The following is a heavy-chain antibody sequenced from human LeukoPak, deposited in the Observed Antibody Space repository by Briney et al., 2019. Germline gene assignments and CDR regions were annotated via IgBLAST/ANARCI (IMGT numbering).Heavy chain of an antibody. D-gene: IGHD3-9*01. CDR1: GGTFSSSA. CDR3: ARVHYDILTGYSYFDY. V-gene: IGHV1-18*01. J-gene: IGHJ4*02. Sequence: GASVKVSCKTSGGTFSSSAITWVRQAPGQGLEWMGWISAYNDNTNYAQKLQGRVTMTTDTSTSTAYMELRSLRSDDTAVYYCARVHYDILTGYSYFDYWGQGTLVTVSS. CDR2: ISAYNDNT.